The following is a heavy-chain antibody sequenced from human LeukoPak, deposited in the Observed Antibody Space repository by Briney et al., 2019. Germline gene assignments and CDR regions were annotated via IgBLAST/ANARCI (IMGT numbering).Heavy chain of an antibody. CDR3: ARDNGGSRPHIAADGTGDY. D-gene: IGHD6-13*01. V-gene: IGHV3-30-3*01. CDR2: ISHDGSNQ. CDR1: GFTFSGYA. Sequence: GGSLRLSCAASGFTFSGYAMHWVRQAPGKGLEWVAVISHDGSNQHYADSVKGRFTISRDNSKNTLYLQMNSLRAEDTAIYYCARDNGGSRPHIAADGTGDYWGQGTLVTVSS. J-gene: IGHJ4*02.